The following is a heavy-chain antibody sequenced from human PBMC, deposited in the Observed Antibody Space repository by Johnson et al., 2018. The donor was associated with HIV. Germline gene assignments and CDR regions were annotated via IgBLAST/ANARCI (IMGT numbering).Heavy chain of an antibody. CDR1: GFTFSTYG. J-gene: IGHJ3*02. CDR2: ISDDVSST. D-gene: IGHD3-10*01. CDR3: ARGPLFYYSSGLWAFDI. Sequence: VQLVESGGGVVQPGRSLRLSCAASGFTFSTYGMHWVRQAPGKGLEWVALISDDVSSTFYVDSVKSRFTSSRDNANNTLYLQMSGLSAEDTAVYYCARGPLFYYSSGLWAFDIWGQGTRVTVSS. V-gene: IGHV3-30*03.